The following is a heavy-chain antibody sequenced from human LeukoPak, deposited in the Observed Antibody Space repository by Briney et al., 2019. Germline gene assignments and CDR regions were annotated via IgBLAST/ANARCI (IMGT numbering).Heavy chain of an antibody. J-gene: IGHJ3*02. CDR3: ARDLVTVTKGFDI. CDR2: ISYIGST. CDR1: TDSFSSHY. Sequence: SETLSLTCAVSTDSFSSHYWTWIRQPPGKGLEWIGYISYIGSTNYNPSLKSRVTISIDTSKNQFSLKLSSVTTADTAVYYCARDLVTVTKGFDIWGQGTMGSVSS. D-gene: IGHD4-17*01. V-gene: IGHV4-59*11.